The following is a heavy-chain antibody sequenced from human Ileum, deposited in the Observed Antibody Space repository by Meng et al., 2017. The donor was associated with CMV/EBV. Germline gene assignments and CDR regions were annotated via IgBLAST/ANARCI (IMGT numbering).Heavy chain of an antibody. J-gene: IGHJ4*02. V-gene: IGHV3-33*03. CDR1: GFTFSSYG. D-gene: IGHD2-21*01. CDR3: AKDIRNMAGGDY. Sequence: CAESGFTFSSYGMRWVRQAPGKGLEWVAIVWDNGNRQYTADSVKGRFTISRDNSRNTLNLQMNSLRAEDTAVYYCAKDIRNMAGGDYWGQGTLVTVSS. CDR2: VWDNGNRQ.